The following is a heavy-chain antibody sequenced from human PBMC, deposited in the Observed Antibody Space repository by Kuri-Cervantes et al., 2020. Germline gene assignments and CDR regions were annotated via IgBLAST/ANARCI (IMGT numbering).Heavy chain of an antibody. CDR1: GFTFSSYG. CDR3: AKGGWRAVDVVAPDDY. J-gene: IGHJ4*02. Sequence: GESLKISCAASGFTFSSYGMHWVRQAPGKGLEWVAVISYDGSNKYYADSVKGRFAISRDNSKNTLYLQMNSLRPEDTGVYYCAKGGWRAVDVVAPDDYWGQGTLVTVSS. D-gene: IGHD5-12*01. CDR2: ISYDGSNK. V-gene: IGHV3-30*18.